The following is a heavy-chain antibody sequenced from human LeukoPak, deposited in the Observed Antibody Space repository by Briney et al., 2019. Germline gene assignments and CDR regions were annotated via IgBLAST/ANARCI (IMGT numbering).Heavy chain of an antibody. CDR1: GFTFSSYA. D-gene: IGHD3-10*01. CDR2: ISGNGGNT. J-gene: IGHJ6*03. V-gene: IGHV3-64*01. CDR3: AREGYLSYYYGSGSYSKTLGYMDV. Sequence: GGSLRLSCAASGFTFSSYAMHWVRQAPGKGLEYVSAISGNGGNTFYANSVKGRFTISRDSAKNSLYLQMNSLRAEGTAVYYCAREGYLSYYYGSGSYSKTLGYMDVWGKGTTVTVSS.